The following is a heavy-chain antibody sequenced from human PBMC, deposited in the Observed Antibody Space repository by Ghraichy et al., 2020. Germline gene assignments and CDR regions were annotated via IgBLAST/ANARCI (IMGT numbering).Heavy chain of an antibody. V-gene: IGHV3-30*02. J-gene: IGHJ6*02. Sequence: GGSLRLSCAASGFTFSNYGMHWVRQAPGKGLEWVSFIRYDRDIKYYADSVKGRVTVSRDNSKNTLWLQMDSLRREDTGVYYCAKERGNWNRATGFSHYYGVDVWGQGTTVTVSS. CDR3: AKERGNWNRATGFSHYYGVDV. CDR2: IRYDRDIK. CDR1: GFTFSNYG. D-gene: IGHD1-1*01.